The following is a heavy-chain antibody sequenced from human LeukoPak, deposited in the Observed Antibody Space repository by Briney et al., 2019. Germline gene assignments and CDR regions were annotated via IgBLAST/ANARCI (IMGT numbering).Heavy chain of an antibody. CDR3: AREEGYYASGIDLDY. V-gene: IGHV3-30*03. Sequence: GGSLRLSCAASGFTFSSYGMHWVRQAPGKGLEWVAVISYDGSYKYYADSVKGRFTISRDDSENSLYLQMNSLTTEDTAVYYCAREEGYYASGIDLDYWGQGTLATVSS. CDR2: ISYDGSYK. J-gene: IGHJ4*02. D-gene: IGHD3-10*01. CDR1: GFTFSSYG.